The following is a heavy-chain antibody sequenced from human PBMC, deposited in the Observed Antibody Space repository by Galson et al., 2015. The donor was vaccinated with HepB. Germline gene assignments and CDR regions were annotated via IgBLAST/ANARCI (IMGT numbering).Heavy chain of an antibody. Sequence: SLRLSCATYGFTFRSYAMHWVRQAPGKGLEWVAIITYDGSKPSYGHAVKGRFTVTRDDSKNTVYLEMNSLTTADTAIYYCAREEGIRFYDWAIPVSFFQYWGQGTLAIVSS. V-gene: IGHV3-30*04. CDR2: ITYDGSKP. D-gene: IGHD3-9*01. J-gene: IGHJ4*02. CDR1: GFTFRSYA. CDR3: AREEGIRFYDWAIPVSFFQY.